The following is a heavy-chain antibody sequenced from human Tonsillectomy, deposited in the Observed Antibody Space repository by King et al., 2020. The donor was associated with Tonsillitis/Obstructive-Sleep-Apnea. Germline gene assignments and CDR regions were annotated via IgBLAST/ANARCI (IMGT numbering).Heavy chain of an antibody. CDR2: IYSTGSA. V-gene: IGHV4-59*01. J-gene: IGHJ3*01. CDR1: GGSISSYY. Sequence: QLQESGPGLVKPSETLSLTCTVSGGSISSYYWSWIRQPPGKGLECIGYIYSTGSANYNPSLNSRGTISVDTSKNQLSLKLSSVTAADPAIDYYVREGAGLNYFDFWGQGTMVTVSS. CDR3: VREGAGLNYFDF. D-gene: IGHD1-26*01.